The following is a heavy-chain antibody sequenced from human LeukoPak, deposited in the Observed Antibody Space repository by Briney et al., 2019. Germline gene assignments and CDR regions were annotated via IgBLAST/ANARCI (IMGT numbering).Heavy chain of an antibody. D-gene: IGHD4-11*01. Sequence: GGSLRLSCAASGFTFSTYGMHWVRQAPGKGLEWVSAISGSGGSTYYADSVKGRFTISRDNSKNTLYLQMNSLRAEDTAVYYCARDYSDYYGMDVWGQGTTVTVSS. CDR3: ARDYSDYYGMDV. V-gene: IGHV3-23*01. CDR1: GFTFSTYG. J-gene: IGHJ6*02. CDR2: ISGSGGST.